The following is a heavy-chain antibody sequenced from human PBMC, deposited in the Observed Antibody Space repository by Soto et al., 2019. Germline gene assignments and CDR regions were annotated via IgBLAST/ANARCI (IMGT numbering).Heavy chain of an antibody. J-gene: IGHJ3*02. CDR2: ISSSSSYI. D-gene: IGHD6-19*01. CDR1: GFTFSSYS. CDR3: ARGVRSSGWYDAFDI. Sequence: GGSLRLSCAASGFTFSSYSMNWVRQAPGKGLEWVSSISSSSSYIYYADSAKGRFTISRDNAKNSLYLQMNSLRAEDTAVYYCARGVRSSGWYDAFDIWGQGTMVTVSS. V-gene: IGHV3-21*01.